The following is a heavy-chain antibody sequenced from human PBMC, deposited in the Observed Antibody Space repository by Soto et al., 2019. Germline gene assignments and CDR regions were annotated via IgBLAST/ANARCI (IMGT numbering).Heavy chain of an antibody. Sequence: EVPLVESGGGLVQPGKSLRLSCAASGFTFDDYGMHWVRQAPGKGLEWVSGISWNSGTIGYADSVKGRFTISRDNAKKSLYLQMNSLRSEDTALYYCTKSMGGTANGMDVWGQGTTVTVSS. CDR1: GFTFDDYG. V-gene: IGHV3-9*01. D-gene: IGHD5-18*01. CDR3: TKSMGGTANGMDV. J-gene: IGHJ6*02. CDR2: ISWNSGTI.